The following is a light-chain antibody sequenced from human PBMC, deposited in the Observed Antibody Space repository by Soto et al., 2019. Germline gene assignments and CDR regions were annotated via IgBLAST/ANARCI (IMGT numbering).Light chain of an antibody. V-gene: IGLV3-21*02. CDR1: KIESKS. CDR3: QVWDSSSDHVV. CDR2: ADD. Sequence: SYELTQAPSVSVAPGQTATITCGGTKIESKSVNWYQQRPGQASALVVYADDSRPSGIPGRLSGSNSGDPATLTITRVEAGDEAVYYCQVWDSSSDHVVFGGGTKLTVL. J-gene: IGLJ3*02.